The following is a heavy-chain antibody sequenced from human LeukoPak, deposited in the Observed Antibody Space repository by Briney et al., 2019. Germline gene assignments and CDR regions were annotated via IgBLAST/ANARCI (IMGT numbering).Heavy chain of an antibody. CDR2: ISAYNGNT. J-gene: IGHJ4*02. V-gene: IGHV1-18*01. CDR1: GYTFTRYA. Sequence: GASVKVSCKASGYTFTRYAMHWVRQAPGQRLEWMGWISAYNGNTNYAQKFQGRVTMTTDTSTSTAYMELRSLRSDDTAVYYCARDGVYSSGWRFDYWGQGTLVTVSS. D-gene: IGHD6-19*01. CDR3: ARDGVYSSGWRFDY.